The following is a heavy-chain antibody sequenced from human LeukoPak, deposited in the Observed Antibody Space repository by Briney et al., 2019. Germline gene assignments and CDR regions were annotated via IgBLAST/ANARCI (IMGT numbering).Heavy chain of an antibody. Sequence: SETLSLTCTVSGGSVSSGSFYWSWIRQPPGKGLEWIGYISSSGSTKYNPSLKSRATISVDTSKNQFSLKLSSVTAADTAVYYCARDAYSSSWYYFDYWGQGTLVTVSS. D-gene: IGHD6-13*01. V-gene: IGHV4-61*01. CDR1: GGSVSSGSFY. J-gene: IGHJ4*02. CDR2: ISSSGST. CDR3: ARDAYSSSWYYFDY.